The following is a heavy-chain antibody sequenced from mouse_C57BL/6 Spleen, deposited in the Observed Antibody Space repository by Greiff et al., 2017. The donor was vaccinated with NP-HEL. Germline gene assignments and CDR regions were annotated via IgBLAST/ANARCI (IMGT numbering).Heavy chain of an antibody. D-gene: IGHD2-4*01. CDR2: INPSTGGT. V-gene: IGHV1-43*01. J-gene: IGHJ3*01. Sequence: VQLQQSGPELVKPGASVKISCKASGYSFTGYYMHWVKQSSEKSLEWIGEINPSTGGTSYNQKFKGKATLTVDKSSSTAYMQLKSLTSEDSAVYYCARPSYYDYDEGFAYWGQGTLVTVSA. CDR1: GYSFTGYY. CDR3: ARPSYYDYDEGFAY.